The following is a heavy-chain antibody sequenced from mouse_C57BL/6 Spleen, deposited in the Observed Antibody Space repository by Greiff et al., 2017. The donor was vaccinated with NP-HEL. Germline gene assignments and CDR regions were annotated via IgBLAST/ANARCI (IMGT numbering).Heavy chain of an antibody. CDR2: IDPSDSET. V-gene: IGHV1-52*01. J-gene: IGHJ4*01. CDR1: GYTFTSYW. Sequence: QVQLQQPGAELVRPGSSVKLSCKASGYTFTSYWMHWVKQRPIQGLEWIGNIDPSDSETHYNQKFKDKATLTVDKSSSTAYMQLSSLTSEDSAVYDCARRSFEDYAMDYWGQGTSVTVSS. CDR3: ARRSFEDYAMDY.